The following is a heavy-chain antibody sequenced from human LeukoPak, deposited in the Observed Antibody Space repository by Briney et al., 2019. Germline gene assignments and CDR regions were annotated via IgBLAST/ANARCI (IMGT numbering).Heavy chain of an antibody. D-gene: IGHD3-10*01. V-gene: IGHV1-8*01. CDR3: ARGGAYYYGSGSFPSDY. CDR1: GYTFTSYD. J-gene: IGHJ4*02. Sequence: GASVKVSCKASGYTFTSYDINWVRQATGQGLEWMGWMNPNSGNTSYAQKFQGRVTMTRDTSTSTVYMEMSSLRSEDTAVYYCARGGAYYYGSGSFPSDYWGQGTLVTVSS. CDR2: MNPNSGNT.